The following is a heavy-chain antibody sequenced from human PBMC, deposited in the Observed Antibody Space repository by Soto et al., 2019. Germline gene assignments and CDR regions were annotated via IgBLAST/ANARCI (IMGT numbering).Heavy chain of an antibody. J-gene: IGHJ5*02. Sequence: QVHLVQSGAEVKKPGASVKVSCKASGYSFTDYYMHWVRQAPGQGLEWMGWINTKTGGTNYAQRAQGRVTMSGDTSIYTAYMELSRLRSDDTAVYYCARVGPTGWFDPWGQGTVVTVSS. CDR1: GYSFTDYY. V-gene: IGHV1-2*02. CDR3: ARVGPTGWFDP. CDR2: INTKTGGT.